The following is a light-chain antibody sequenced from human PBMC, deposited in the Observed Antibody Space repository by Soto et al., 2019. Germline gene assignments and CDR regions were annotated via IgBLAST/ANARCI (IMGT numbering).Light chain of an antibody. Sequence: DIQMTQSPSTLSASVGDRVTITCRASQTVSGWLAWYQQKPGKAPKLLIYDASSLESGVPSRFSGSESGTEFTLTISSLQPDDLGTYYCQQYKSEYTFGQGTKLAIK. J-gene: IGKJ2*01. CDR2: DAS. V-gene: IGKV1-5*01. CDR3: QQYKSEYT. CDR1: QTVSGW.